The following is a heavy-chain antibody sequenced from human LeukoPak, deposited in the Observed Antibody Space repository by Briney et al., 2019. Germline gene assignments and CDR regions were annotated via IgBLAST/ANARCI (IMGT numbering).Heavy chain of an antibody. CDR2: ISGSGGTT. CDR1: GFTFNSYV. J-gene: IGHJ5*02. D-gene: IGHD1-14*01. Sequence: GGSLRLSCAASGFTFNSYVMTWVRQAPGKGLEGVSAISGSGGTTYYADSVKGRFTISKDNTKNTLYRQMNSLRAEDTAVYYCANQVRLTSWGQGTLVTVSS. V-gene: IGHV3-23*01. CDR3: ANQVRLTS.